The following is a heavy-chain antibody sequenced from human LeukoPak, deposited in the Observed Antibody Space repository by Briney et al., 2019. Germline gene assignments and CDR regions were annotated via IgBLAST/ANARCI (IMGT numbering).Heavy chain of an antibody. D-gene: IGHD3-3*01. CDR3: ARGDFWSGPFDY. Sequence: SETLSLTCTVSGGSISSGGYYWSWIRQHPGKGLEWIGYIYYSGSTYYNPSLKSRVTISVDTSMNQFSLKLSSVTAADTAVYYCARGDFWSGPFDYWGQGTLVTVSS. CDR1: GGSISSGGYY. CDR2: IYYSGST. J-gene: IGHJ4*02. V-gene: IGHV4-31*03.